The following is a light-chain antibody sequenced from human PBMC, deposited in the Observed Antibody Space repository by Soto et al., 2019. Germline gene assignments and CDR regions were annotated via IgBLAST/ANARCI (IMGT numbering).Light chain of an antibody. Sequence: DIHMTQSPSTLSASVGDRVTITCRASQTITTSLAWYQQKPGKAPKLLIYKASSLESGVPSRFSGSGSGTEFTLTISSLQPDDFATYYCQQYDSYSLRTFGQGTRVEI. CDR2: KAS. CDR3: QQYDSYSLRT. V-gene: IGKV1-5*03. J-gene: IGKJ1*01. CDR1: QTITTS.